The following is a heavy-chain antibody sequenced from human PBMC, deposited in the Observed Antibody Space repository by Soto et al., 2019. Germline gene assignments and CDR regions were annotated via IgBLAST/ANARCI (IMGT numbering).Heavy chain of an antibody. Sequence: ASVKVSCKASGYTFTSYYMHWVQQAPGQGLEWMGIINPSGGSTSYAQKFQGRVTMTRDTSTSTVCMELSSLRSEDTAVYYCARGGYSGYVVYYYYYMDVWGKGTTVTVSS. V-gene: IGHV1-46*03. CDR2: INPSGGST. D-gene: IGHD5-12*01. CDR3: ARGGYSGYVVYYYYYMDV. CDR1: GYTFTSYY. J-gene: IGHJ6*03.